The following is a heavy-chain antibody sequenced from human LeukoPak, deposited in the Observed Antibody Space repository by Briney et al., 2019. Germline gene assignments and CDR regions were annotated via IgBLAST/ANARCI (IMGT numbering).Heavy chain of an antibody. V-gene: IGHV3-23*01. CDR1: GFTFSSYA. D-gene: IGHD4-17*01. CDR3: AKLYFGDSAEYFHH. J-gene: IGHJ1*01. CDR2: ISGSGGST. Sequence: GGSLRLSCAASGFTFSSYAMSWVRQAPGKGLEWVSAISGSGGSTYYADSVKGRFTISRDNSRNTLYLQMNSLRAEDTAVYYCAKLYFGDSAEYFHHWGQGTLVTVSS.